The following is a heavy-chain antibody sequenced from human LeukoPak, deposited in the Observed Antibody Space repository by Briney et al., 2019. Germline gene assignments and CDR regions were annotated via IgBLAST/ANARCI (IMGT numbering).Heavy chain of an antibody. J-gene: IGHJ6*03. CDR3: HSRGGNQEYYYYMDV. V-gene: IGHV3-73*01. CDR2: IGSKANSYAT. CDR1: GFTLSGSA. Sequence: PGGSLRLSCAASGFTLSGSAMHWVRQACGKGREWVGRIGSKANSYATAYAASVKGRFTISRDDSKNTAYLQMNSLKTEDTAVYYCHSRGGNQEYYYYMDVWGKGATVTVSS. D-gene: IGHD1-14*01.